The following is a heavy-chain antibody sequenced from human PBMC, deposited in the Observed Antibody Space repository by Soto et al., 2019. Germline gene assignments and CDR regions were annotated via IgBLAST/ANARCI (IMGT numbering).Heavy chain of an antibody. J-gene: IGHJ1*01. CDR3: ARHRIEPVGRRFEC. V-gene: IGHV4-39*01. CDR2: PSYNGGT. CDR1: AYSTSTSDPQ. Sequence: SETLSLTCSGSAYSTSTSDPQQARLPQSSGKGVQWLGSPSYNGGTFYNPSRKGRVAISVDPSKKQSSXSLNSVTAPDNAVYYCARHRIEPVGRRFECWGQVRPVTVS. D-gene: IGHD1-26*01.